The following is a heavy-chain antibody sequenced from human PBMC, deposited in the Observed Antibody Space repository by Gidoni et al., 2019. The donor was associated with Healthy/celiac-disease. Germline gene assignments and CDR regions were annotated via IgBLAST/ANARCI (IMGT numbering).Heavy chain of an antibody. CDR3: ARDRAIDY. CDR2: INHSGST. Sequence: QVQLQQWGAGLLKPSETLSLTCAVYGGSFSGYYWSWIRQPPGRGLEWIGEINHSGSTNYNPSLKSRVTISVDTSKTQFSLKLSSVTAADTAVYYCARDRAIDYWGQGTLVTVSS. V-gene: IGHV4-34*01. CDR1: GGSFSGYY. D-gene: IGHD5-12*01. J-gene: IGHJ4*02.